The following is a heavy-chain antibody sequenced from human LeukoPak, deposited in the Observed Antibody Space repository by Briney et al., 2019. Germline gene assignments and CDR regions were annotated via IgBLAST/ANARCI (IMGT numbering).Heavy chain of an antibody. CDR2: IYHSGST. CDR1: GGSISSYY. Sequence: PSETLSLTCTVSGGSISSYYWGWIRQPPGKGLEWIGSIYHSGSTYYNPSLKSRVTISVDTSKNQFSLKLSSVTAADTAVYYCARLWFGTYYYYYMDVWGKGTTVTVSS. J-gene: IGHJ6*03. V-gene: IGHV4-38-2*02. D-gene: IGHD3-10*01. CDR3: ARLWFGTYYYYYMDV.